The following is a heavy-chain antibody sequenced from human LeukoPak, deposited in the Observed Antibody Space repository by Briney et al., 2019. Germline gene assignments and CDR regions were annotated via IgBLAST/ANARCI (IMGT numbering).Heavy chain of an antibody. CDR1: GFTFSSYA. D-gene: IGHD6-19*01. CDR3: AKAPYSSGWYGNDY. J-gene: IGHJ4*02. V-gene: IGHV3-23*01. Sequence: GASLRLSCAASGFTFSSYAMSWVRQAPGKGLEWVSAISGSGGSTYYADSVKGRFTISRDNSKNTLYLQMNSLRAEDTAVYYCAKAPYSSGWYGNDYWGQGTLVTVPS. CDR2: ISGSGGST.